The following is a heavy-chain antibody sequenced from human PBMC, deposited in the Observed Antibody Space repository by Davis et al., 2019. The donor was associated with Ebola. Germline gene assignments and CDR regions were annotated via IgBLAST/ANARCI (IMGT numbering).Heavy chain of an antibody. CDR1: GDSVSSGG. CDR3: ARGWLRSSFDC. CDR2: TYYTSKWYN. J-gene: IGHJ4*02. D-gene: IGHD5-12*01. V-gene: IGHV6-1*01. Sequence: HSQTLSLTCAISGDSVSSGGWNWIRQSPSRGLEWLGRTYYTSKWYNDYAESVKSRVSINPDTSKNQLSLQLNSVTPEDTAVYYCARGWLRSSFDCWGQGTLVTVSS.